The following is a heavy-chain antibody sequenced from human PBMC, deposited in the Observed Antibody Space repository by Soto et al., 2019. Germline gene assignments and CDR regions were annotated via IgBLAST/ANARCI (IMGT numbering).Heavy chain of an antibody. Sequence: ASVKVSCKASGYTFTSYGISWLRQAPGQGLEWMGWISAYNGNTNYAQKLQGRVTMTTDTSTSTAYMELRSLRSDDTAVYYCAIVDDYVWGSYRPTGSFDYWGQGTLVTVSS. D-gene: IGHD3-16*02. CDR2: ISAYNGNT. CDR3: AIVDDYVWGSYRPTGSFDY. V-gene: IGHV1-18*04. J-gene: IGHJ4*02. CDR1: GYTFTSYG.